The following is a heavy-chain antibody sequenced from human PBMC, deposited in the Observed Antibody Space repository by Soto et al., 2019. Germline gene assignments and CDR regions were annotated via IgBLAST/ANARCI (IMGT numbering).Heavy chain of an antibody. CDR2: IYPGDSDA. D-gene: IGHD5-12*01. J-gene: IGHJ3*02. Sequence: EARKIPCKGSGSRFTTDWLAGVRQMPGKGLEYMGIIYPGDSDARYSPSFQGQVTLSADKSISTAYLQWTSLKASDTAIYYCARARVSTPRLEDPFDIWGQGTKVTV. CDR3: ARARVSTPRLEDPFDI. V-gene: IGHV5-51*01. CDR1: GSRFTTDW.